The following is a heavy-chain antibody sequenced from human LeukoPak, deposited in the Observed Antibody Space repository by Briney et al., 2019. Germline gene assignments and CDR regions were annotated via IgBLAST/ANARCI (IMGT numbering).Heavy chain of an antibody. J-gene: IGHJ4*02. CDR3: AREEMGRIVD. CDR1: GGSISSYY. CDR2: IYYSGST. V-gene: IGHV4-59*01. Sequence: SETLSLTCTVSGGSISSYYWSWIRQPPGKGLEWIGYIYYSGSTNYNPSLKSRVTISVDTSKNQFSLKLSSVTAADTAVYYCAREEMGRIVDWGQGTLVTVSS. D-gene: IGHD5-24*01.